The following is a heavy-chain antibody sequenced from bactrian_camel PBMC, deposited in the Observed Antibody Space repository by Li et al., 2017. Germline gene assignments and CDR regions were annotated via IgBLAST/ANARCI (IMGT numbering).Heavy chain of an antibody. CDR1: TTGRAC. J-gene: IGHJ4*01. D-gene: IGHD1*01. CDR2: MYTRT. Sequence: VQLVESGGGSVQAGGSLRLSCEALTTGRACMAWFRQAPGKEREGVAAMYTRTSYADSVRGRFTISQDSAGNIWYLQMKDLKLEDTAMYYCAADDPTMWVRDFCNDATYVRRFSWRSQGTQVTV. V-gene: IGHV3S1*01.